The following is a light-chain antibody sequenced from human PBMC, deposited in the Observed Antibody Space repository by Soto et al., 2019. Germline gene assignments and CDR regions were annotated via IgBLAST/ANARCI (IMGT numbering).Light chain of an antibody. CDR1: QSVISD. J-gene: IGKJ1*01. Sequence: IVLTLSLATVSLSPGDRATLSCRASQSVISDLAWNQQKPGQAPRLLIYGATNRATGIPDRFSGSGSGTDFTLTISRLEPEDFAVYYCQQYGSSPRTFGQGTKVDIK. V-gene: IGKV3-20*01. CDR2: GAT. CDR3: QQYGSSPRT.